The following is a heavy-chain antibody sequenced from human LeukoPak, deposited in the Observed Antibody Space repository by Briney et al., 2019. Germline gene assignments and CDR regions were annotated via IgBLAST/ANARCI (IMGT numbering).Heavy chain of an antibody. CDR1: GGTFSNYA. CDR2: IIPIFGTA. Sequence: SVKVSCKASGGTFSNYAISWVRQAPGQGLEWMGGIIPIFGTANYAQKLQGRVTMTTDTSTTTAYMELRSLRSDDTAVYYCARGYYYDSSPDYWGQGTLVTVSS. J-gene: IGHJ4*02. V-gene: IGHV1-69*05. CDR3: ARGYYYDSSPDY. D-gene: IGHD3-22*01.